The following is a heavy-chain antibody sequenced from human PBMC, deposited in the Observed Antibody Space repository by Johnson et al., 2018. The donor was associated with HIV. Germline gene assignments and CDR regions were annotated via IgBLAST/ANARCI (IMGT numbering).Heavy chain of an antibody. Sequence: QVQLVESGGGLVQPGGSLRLSCAASGFTFSSYGMHWVRQAPGKGLEWVAVISYDGSNKYYADSVKGRFTISRDNSKNTLYLQLNSLRAEDTAVYYCARDYGDYAHDAFDIWGQGTMVTVSS. CDR1: GFTFSSYG. CDR2: ISYDGSNK. CDR3: ARDYGDYAHDAFDI. V-gene: IGHV3-30*03. D-gene: IGHD4-17*01. J-gene: IGHJ3*02.